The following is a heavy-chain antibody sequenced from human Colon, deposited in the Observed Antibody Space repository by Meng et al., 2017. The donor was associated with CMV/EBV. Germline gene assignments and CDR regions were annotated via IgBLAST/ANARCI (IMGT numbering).Heavy chain of an antibody. CDR1: GFTFSDYY. D-gene: IGHD3/OR15-3a*01. Sequence: GESLKISCAASGFTFSDYYMSWIRQAPGKGLEWITYITSGSTTYYADSVKGRFTISRDNAKDTLYLEVKSLKTDDTAIYYCARDKGTGAFDYWGQGSLVTVSS. V-gene: IGHV3-11*04. CDR3: ARDKGTGAFDY. CDR2: ITSGSTT. J-gene: IGHJ4*02.